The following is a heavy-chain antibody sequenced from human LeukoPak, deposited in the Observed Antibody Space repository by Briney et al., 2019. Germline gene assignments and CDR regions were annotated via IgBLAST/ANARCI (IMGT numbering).Heavy chain of an antibody. D-gene: IGHD1-26*01. CDR2: ISRNSGSI. CDR1: GFTFDDYA. Sequence: PGGSLRLSCAASGFTFDDYAMHWVRQAPGKGLEWVSGISRNSGSIGYADSVKGRFTISRDNAKNSLYLQMNSLRAEDTALYYCAKGSYPYYFDYWGQGTLVTVSS. V-gene: IGHV3-9*01. J-gene: IGHJ4*02. CDR3: AKGSYPYYFDY.